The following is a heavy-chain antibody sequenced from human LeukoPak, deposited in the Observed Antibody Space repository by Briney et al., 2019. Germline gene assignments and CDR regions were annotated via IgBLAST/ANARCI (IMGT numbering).Heavy chain of an antibody. V-gene: IGHV1-2*02. J-gene: IGHJ5*02. CDR3: ARGLVGATSGWFVP. CDR2: INPNSGGT. CDR1: GYTFTGYY. D-gene: IGHD1-26*01. Sequence: ASVKVSCKASGYTFTGYYMHWVRQAPGQGLEWMGWINPNSGGTNYAQKFQGRVTMTRDTSISTAYMELSRLRSDDTAVYYCARGLVGATSGWFVPWGQGTLVTVSS.